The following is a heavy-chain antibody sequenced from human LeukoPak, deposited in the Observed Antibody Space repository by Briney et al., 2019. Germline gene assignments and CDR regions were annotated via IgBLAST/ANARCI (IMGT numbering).Heavy chain of an antibody. CDR3: ARARRPRTPFDY. CDR2: INPSGGST. Sequence: ASVKVSRKASGYTFTSYYMHWVRQAPGQGLEWMGIINPSGGSTSYAQKFQGRVTMTRDMSTSTVYMELSSLRSEDTAVYYCARARRPRTPFDYWGQGTLVTVSS. D-gene: IGHD2-2*01. V-gene: IGHV1-46*01. J-gene: IGHJ4*02. CDR1: GYTFTSYY.